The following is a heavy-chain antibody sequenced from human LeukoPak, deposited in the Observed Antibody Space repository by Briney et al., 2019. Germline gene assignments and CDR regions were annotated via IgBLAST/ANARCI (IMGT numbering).Heavy chain of an antibody. CDR1: GFTFSSHW. Sequence: GGSLRLSSAASGFTFSSHWMSWVLQAPGKGLEWVGNIKPDGSEKYYVDSLKGRFIISRDNAKNSLYLQMNSLRAEDVAVYYCAKYFYDGSGTHYFDYWGQGTPVTVSS. J-gene: IGHJ4*02. CDR3: AKYFYDGSGTHYFDY. CDR2: IKPDGSEK. D-gene: IGHD3-22*01. V-gene: IGHV3-7*01.